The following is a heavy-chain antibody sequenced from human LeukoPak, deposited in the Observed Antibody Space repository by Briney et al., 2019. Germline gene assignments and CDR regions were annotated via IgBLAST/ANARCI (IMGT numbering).Heavy chain of an antibody. CDR1: GFTFSSYA. CDR3: TRDLSPAHF. D-gene: IGHD2/OR15-2a*01. V-gene: IGHV3-23*01. J-gene: IGHJ4*02. Sequence: GGSLRLSCAASGFTFSSYAMSWVRQAPGKELEWVSAISGSGGSTYYADSVKGRFTISRDNSKNTLYLQMNSLRADDTAVYYCTRDLSPAHFWGQGTLVTVSS. CDR2: ISGSGGST.